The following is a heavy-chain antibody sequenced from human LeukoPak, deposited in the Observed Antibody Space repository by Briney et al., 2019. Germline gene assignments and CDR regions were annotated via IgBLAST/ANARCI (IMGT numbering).Heavy chain of an antibody. CDR2: INPSGGST. D-gene: IGHD6-13*01. CDR1: GYTFTSYY. CDR3: ARVLVEGSSSWCDWYFDL. Sequence: ASVKVSCKASGYTFTSYYMHWVRQAPGQGLEWMGIINPSGGSTSYAQKFQGRVTMTRDTSTSTVYMELSSLRSEDTAVYYCARVLVEGSSSWCDWYFDLWGRGTLVTVSS. J-gene: IGHJ2*01. V-gene: IGHV1-46*01.